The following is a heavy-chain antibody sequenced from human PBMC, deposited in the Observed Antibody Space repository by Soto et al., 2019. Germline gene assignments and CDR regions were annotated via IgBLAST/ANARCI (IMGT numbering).Heavy chain of an antibody. CDR1: GFTFTDYA. J-gene: IGHJ6*02. V-gene: IGHV3-30-3*01. Sequence: QVQVVESGGGVVQPGRSLRLSCAASGFTFTDYAMHWVRQAPGKGLEWVAIISLYGNNKYYAASVKGRFTISRDNSKNTLYLEMNSLRAEDTAVYYCAREFESGSLYGMDVWGRGTTVTVSS. CDR3: AREFESGSLYGMDV. D-gene: IGHD3-3*01. CDR2: ISLYGNNK.